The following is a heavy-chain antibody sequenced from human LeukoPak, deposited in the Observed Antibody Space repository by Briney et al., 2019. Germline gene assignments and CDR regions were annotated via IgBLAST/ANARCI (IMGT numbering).Heavy chain of an antibody. CDR1: GGSVTSTNW. J-gene: IGHJ6*02. CDR3: ARQSGSTSYYYDMDV. D-gene: IGHD1-26*01. V-gene: IGHV4-39*01. CDR2: IYYSGST. Sequence: SETLSLTCDVSGGSVTSTNWWTWFRQPPGKGLEWIGSIYYSGSTHYNPSLKSRVTISVDTSKNHFSLKLSSVTAADTAVYYCARQSGSTSYYYDMDVWGRGTTVTVSS.